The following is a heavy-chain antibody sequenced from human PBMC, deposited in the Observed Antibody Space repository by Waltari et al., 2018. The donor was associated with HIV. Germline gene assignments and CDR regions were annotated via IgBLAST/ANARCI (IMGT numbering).Heavy chain of an antibody. V-gene: IGHV3-74*01. Sequence: EVHLVESGGDLVQPGGSLRLSCAAPGFNFRSYLMHWIRHIPGKGLVWVSHISTDGSDTGYLESVKGRFTISRDNAKNTLYLQMNSLRVEDTAIYYCTRDLSTYGHEFDYWGQGTLVTVAS. CDR3: TRDLSTYGHEFDY. J-gene: IGHJ4*02. D-gene: IGHD2-2*01. CDR1: GFNFRSYL. CDR2: ISTDGSDT.